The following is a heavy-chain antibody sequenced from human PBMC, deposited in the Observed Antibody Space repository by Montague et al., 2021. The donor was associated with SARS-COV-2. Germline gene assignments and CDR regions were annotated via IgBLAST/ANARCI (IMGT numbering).Heavy chain of an antibody. CDR2: FYSVGST. Sequence: TLSLTCTASGASVSSSDWGWIRQSPGKGLEWIGYFYSVGSTDYNPSLKSRVTISRDTSKNQFSLKVRSVTAADTAIYYCARETMTADAFDIWGQGTMVTVSS. V-gene: IGHV4-59*02. D-gene: IGHD1-14*01. CDR1: GASVSSSD. CDR3: ARETMTADAFDI. J-gene: IGHJ3*02.